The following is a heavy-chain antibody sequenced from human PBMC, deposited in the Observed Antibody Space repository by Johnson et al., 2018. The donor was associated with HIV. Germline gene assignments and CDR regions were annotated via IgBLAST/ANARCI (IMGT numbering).Heavy chain of an antibody. CDR3: ARDWDYAHAFDI. D-gene: IGHD4-17*01. CDR1: EFTFDDYG. CDR2: INWNGGST. J-gene: IGHJ3*02. V-gene: IGHV3-20*04. Sequence: VQLVESGGGVVQPGRSLRLSCAASEFTFDDYGMSWVRQAPGKGLEWVSGINWNGGSTGYADSVKGRFTISRDNSKNTVFLQMNSLRTDDTAVYYCARDWDYAHAFDIWGQGTMVTVSS.